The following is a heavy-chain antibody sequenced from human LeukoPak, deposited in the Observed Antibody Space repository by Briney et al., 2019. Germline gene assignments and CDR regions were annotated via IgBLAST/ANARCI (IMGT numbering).Heavy chain of an antibody. J-gene: IGHJ4*02. CDR1: GGSISSGGYY. CDR2: INHSGST. Sequence: PSETLSLTCTVSGGSISSGGYYWSWIRQPPGKGLEWIGEINHSGSTNYNPSLKSRVTISVDTSKNQFSLKLSSVTAADTAVYYCARRVYDSSGYYSDYFDYWGQGTPVTVSS. V-gene: IGHV4-39*07. D-gene: IGHD3-22*01. CDR3: ARRVYDSSGYYSDYFDY.